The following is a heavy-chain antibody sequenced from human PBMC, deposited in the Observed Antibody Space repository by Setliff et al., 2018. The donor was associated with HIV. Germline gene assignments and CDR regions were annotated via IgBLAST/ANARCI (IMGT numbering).Heavy chain of an antibody. CDR1: GDSVSSVHYY. Sequence: SETLSLTCSVSGDSVSSVHYYWGWIRQPAGKGLEWIGRVYTGGSTNYNPSLKSRVTISVDTSKNQFSLKLSSVTAADTAVYYCARVAPKGYQLLFSSVWGQGTTVTVSS. CDR2: VYTGGST. D-gene: IGHD2-2*01. CDR3: ARVAPKGYQLLFSSV. J-gene: IGHJ6*02. V-gene: IGHV4-61*02.